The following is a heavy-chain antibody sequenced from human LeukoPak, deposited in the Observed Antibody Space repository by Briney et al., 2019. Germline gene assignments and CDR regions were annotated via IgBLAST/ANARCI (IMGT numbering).Heavy chain of an antibody. Sequence: PGGSLRLSCAASGFTFSSYAMSWVRQAPGKGLEWVSAISGSGGSTYYADSVKGRFTISRDNSKNTLYLQMDSLRAEDTAVYYCARRLGYCSSTSCGFDYWGQGTLVTVSS. V-gene: IGHV3-23*01. CDR1: GFTFSSYA. J-gene: IGHJ4*02. CDR2: ISGSGGST. D-gene: IGHD2-2*01. CDR3: ARRLGYCSSTSCGFDY.